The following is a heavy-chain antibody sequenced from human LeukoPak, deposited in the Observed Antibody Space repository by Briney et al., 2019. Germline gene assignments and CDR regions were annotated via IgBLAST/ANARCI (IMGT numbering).Heavy chain of an antibody. V-gene: IGHV4-59*01. CDR2: IYDSGRT. CDR1: GGSISSYY. Sequence: SETLSLTCTVSGGSISSYYWSWIRQPPGKGLEWIGSIYDSGRTNYNPSLKSRVTISEDTSKNQFSLEVTSVTAADTAMYYCARAPSASYYMDVWGKGTTVTVSS. CDR3: ARAPSASYYMDV. J-gene: IGHJ6*03.